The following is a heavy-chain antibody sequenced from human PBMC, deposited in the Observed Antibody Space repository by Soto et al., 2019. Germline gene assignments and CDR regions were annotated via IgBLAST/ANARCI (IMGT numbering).Heavy chain of an antibody. V-gene: IGHV1-69*17. CDR3: ARESMGATGADY. CDR2: IIPIIGVT. J-gene: IGHJ4*02. CDR1: GDTFNSYL. Sequence: QVHLVQSGAEVKRPGSSVNVSCEVSGDTFNSYLISWVRQAPGQGLEWMGGIIPIIGVTHLTQKFRGRVTISALSSKGTAYMVSPNLGLEGPAVYSWARESMGATGADYWGQGILETVSS. D-gene: IGHD3-10*01.